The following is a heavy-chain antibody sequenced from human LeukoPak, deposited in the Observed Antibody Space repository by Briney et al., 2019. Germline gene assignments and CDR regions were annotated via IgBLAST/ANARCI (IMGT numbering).Heavy chain of an antibody. Sequence: KPGESLKISCKGSGDTFATNWIGWVRQLPGKGLEWMGVIYPGDSRTRYNPSFQGQVTISADKSISTAYLQWSSLKASDTAMYCCACRQFTSPWSDPWGQGTLVTVSS. CDR3: ACRQFTSPWSDP. CDR2: IYPGDSRT. J-gene: IGHJ5*02. CDR1: GDTFATNW. D-gene: IGHD2-2*01. V-gene: IGHV5-51*03.